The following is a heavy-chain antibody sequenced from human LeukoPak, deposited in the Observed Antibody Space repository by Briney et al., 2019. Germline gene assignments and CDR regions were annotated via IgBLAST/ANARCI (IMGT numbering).Heavy chain of an antibody. V-gene: IGHV4-59*12. CDR2: IYYSGST. D-gene: IGHD2-21*01. CDR1: GGSISSYY. CDR3: ARELWSNWFDP. Sequence: PSETLSLTCTVSGGSISSYYWSWIRQTPGKGLEWIGYIYYSGSTNFNPSLKSRVTISVDTSKNQFSLKLSSVTAADTAVYYCARELWSNWFDPWGQGTLVTVSS. J-gene: IGHJ5*02.